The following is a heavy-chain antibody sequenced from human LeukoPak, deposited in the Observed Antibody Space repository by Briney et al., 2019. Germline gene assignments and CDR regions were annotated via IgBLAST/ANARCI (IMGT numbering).Heavy chain of an antibody. V-gene: IGHV4-59*06. CDR2: IYYSGST. CDR3: ARADSGYGGYFDY. D-gene: IGHD5-12*01. CDR1: GGSISSYY. Sequence: SETLSLTCTVSGGSISSYYWSWIRQHPGKGLEWIGYIYYSGSTYYNPSLKSRVSISVDTSKNQFSLKVTSATAADTAVYYCARADSGYGGYFDYWGQGTLVTVSS. J-gene: IGHJ4*02.